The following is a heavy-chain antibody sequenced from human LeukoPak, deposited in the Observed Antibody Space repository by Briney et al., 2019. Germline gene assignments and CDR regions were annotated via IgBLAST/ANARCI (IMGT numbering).Heavy chain of an antibody. CDR1: GFTFSRFW. V-gene: IGHV3-7*01. Sequence: GGSLRLSCAASGFTFSRFWMSWVRQAPGKGLEWVANIKQDGSEEYYVDSMKGRFTISRDNAKNSLYLQMSSLRAEDTAVYYCARDPGPIYYFDYWGQGTLVTVSS. D-gene: IGHD1/OR15-1a*01. CDR3: ARDPGPIYYFDY. CDR2: IKQDGSEE. J-gene: IGHJ4*02.